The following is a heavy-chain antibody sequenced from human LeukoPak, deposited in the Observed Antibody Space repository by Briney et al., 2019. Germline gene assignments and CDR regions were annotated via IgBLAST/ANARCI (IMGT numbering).Heavy chain of an antibody. D-gene: IGHD6-19*01. J-gene: IGHJ3*02. CDR3: ARVRAVAGLDAFDI. CDR2: ISWNSGTI. CDR1: GFSFDDYG. V-gene: IGHV3-9*01. Sequence: GGSLRLSCAASGFSFDDYGMHWVRQAPGKGLEWVSGISWNSGTIEYADSVKGRFTISRDNSKNTLYLQMNSLRAEDTAVYYCARVRAVAGLDAFDIWGQGTMVTVSS.